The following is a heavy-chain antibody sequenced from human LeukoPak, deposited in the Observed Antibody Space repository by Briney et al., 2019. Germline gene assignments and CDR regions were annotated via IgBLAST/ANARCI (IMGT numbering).Heavy chain of an antibody. V-gene: IGHV4-4*07. CDR2: IYTSGST. CDR3: ARHEFASPFDS. CDR1: GGSISSYY. J-gene: IGHJ4*02. Sequence: NASETLSLTCTVSGGSISSYYWSWIRQPAGKGLEWIGRIYTSGSTNYNPPLKSRVTMSVDTSKNQFSLKLSSVTAADTAVYYCARHEFASPFDSWGQGTLVTVSS. D-gene: IGHD2-21*01.